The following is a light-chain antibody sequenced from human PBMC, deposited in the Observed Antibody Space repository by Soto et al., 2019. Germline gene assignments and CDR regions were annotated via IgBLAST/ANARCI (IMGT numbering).Light chain of an antibody. CDR1: QSVRSSY. CDR2: DGS. V-gene: IGKV3D-20*01. CDR3: QQYDNSAPLS. J-gene: IGKJ4*01. Sequence: EIVLTQSPVTLSLSPGDRATLSCGASQSVRSSYVAWYQQKAGLAPRLLIYDGSSRASGIPDRFSGSGSGTDFALTIGRLEPEDFAVDYCQQYDNSAPLSFGGGTKVEMK.